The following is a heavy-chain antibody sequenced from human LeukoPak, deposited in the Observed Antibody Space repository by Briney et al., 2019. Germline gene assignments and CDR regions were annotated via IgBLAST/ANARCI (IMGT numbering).Heavy chain of an antibody. J-gene: IGHJ4*02. Sequence: GGSLRLSCAASGFTVSSNYMSWVRQAPGKGLEWVSVIYSGGSTYYADSVKGRFIISRDNAKNSLYLQMNSLRAEDTAVYYCAREVLGTTTGYFDYWGQGALVTVSS. V-gene: IGHV3-53*01. CDR1: GFTVSSNY. CDR3: AREVLGTTTGYFDY. D-gene: IGHD1-26*01. CDR2: IYSGGST.